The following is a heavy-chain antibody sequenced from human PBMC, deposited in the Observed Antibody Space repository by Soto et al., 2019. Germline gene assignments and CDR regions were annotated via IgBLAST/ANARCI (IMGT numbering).Heavy chain of an antibody. J-gene: IGHJ6*02. CDR3: ARAGAAPHYYGMDV. CDR2: INPNSGGT. CDR1: GYTFTGYY. D-gene: IGHD6-6*01. Sequence: ASVKVSCKASGYTFTGYYMHWVRQAPGQGLEWMGWINPNSGGTNYAQKFQGWVTMTRDTSISTAYMELSRLRSDDTAVYYCARAGAAPHYYGMDVWGQGTTVTVSS. V-gene: IGHV1-2*04.